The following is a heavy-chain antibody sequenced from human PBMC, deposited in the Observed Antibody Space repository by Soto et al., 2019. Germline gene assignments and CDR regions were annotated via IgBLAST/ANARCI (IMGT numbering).Heavy chain of an antibody. J-gene: IGHJ5*02. CDR3: AGRPSNYVSWWFDP. D-gene: IGHD4-4*01. V-gene: IGHV4-34*01. Sequence: SETLSLTCAVYGGSFSGYYWSWIRQPPGKGLEWIGEINHSGSTNYNPSLKSRVTISVDTSKNQFSLKLSSVTAADTAVYYCAGRPSNYVSWWFDPWGQGTLVTVPQ. CDR1: GGSFSGYY. CDR2: INHSGST.